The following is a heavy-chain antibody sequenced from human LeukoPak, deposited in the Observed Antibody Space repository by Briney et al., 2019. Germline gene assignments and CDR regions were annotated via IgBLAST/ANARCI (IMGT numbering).Heavy chain of an antibody. Sequence: ASVKVSCKASGYTFTGYYMHWVRQAPGQGLEWMGWINPNSGGTNYAQKFQGRVTMTRDTSISTAYMELSRLRSDDTAVYYCARAHYGSGSVDYWGQGTLVTVSS. CDR1: GYTFTGYY. CDR2: INPNSGGT. CDR3: ARAHYGSGSVDY. D-gene: IGHD3-10*01. J-gene: IGHJ4*02. V-gene: IGHV1-2*02.